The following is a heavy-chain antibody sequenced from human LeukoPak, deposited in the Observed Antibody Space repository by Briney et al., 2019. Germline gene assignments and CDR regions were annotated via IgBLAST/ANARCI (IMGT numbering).Heavy chain of an antibody. CDR1: GYTFTGYY. CDR2: INPNSGGT. CDR3: ARGGGDYYDSSGYYGY. Sequence: ASVKVSCKASGYTFTGYYMHWVRQAPGQGLEWMGRINPNSGGTNYAQKFQGRVTMTRDTSISTAYMELSRLRSDDTAVYYCARGGGDYYDSSGYYGYWGQGTLVTVSS. D-gene: IGHD3-22*01. J-gene: IGHJ4*02. V-gene: IGHV1-2*06.